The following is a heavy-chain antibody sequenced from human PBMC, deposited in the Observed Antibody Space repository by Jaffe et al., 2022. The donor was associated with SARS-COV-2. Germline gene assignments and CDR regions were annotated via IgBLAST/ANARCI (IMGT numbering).Heavy chain of an antibody. Sequence: QLQLQESGPGLVKPSETLSLTCTVSGGSISSSSYYWGWIRQPPGKGLEWIGSIYYSGSTYYNPSLKSRVTISVDTSKNQFSLKLSSVTAADTAVYYCARHTGRFGELFGISYYYYMDVWGKGTTVTVSS. CDR3: ARHTGRFGELFGISYYYYMDV. CDR2: IYYSGST. CDR1: GGSISSSSYY. V-gene: IGHV4-39*01. J-gene: IGHJ6*03. D-gene: IGHD3-10*01.